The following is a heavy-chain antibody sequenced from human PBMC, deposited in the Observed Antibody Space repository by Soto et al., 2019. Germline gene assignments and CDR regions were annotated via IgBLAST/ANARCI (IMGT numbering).Heavy chain of an antibody. J-gene: IGHJ4*02. V-gene: IGHV4-31*03. CDR3: ARVRISQRRAVYFDY. CDR1: GGSISSGGYY. Sequence: SETLSLTCTVPGGSISSGGYYWSWIRQHPGKGLEWIGYIYYSGSTYYNPSLKSRVTISVDTSKNQFSLKLSSVTAADTAVYYCARVRISQRRAVYFDYWGQGTLVTVSS. D-gene: IGHD1-1*01. CDR2: IYYSGST.